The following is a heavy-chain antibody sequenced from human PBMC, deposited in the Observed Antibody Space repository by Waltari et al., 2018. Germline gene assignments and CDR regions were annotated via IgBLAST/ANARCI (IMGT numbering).Heavy chain of an antibody. Sequence: EVQLVETGGGLIQPGGSLRLSCAASGFTVSSNYMSWVRQAPGKGLEWVSVIYSGGSTYYANSVKGRFTISRDNSKNTLYLQMNMRRAVDTAVYNCARDLTILGSGRRAFDIWRQGTMVTVSS. CDR3: ARDLTILGSGRRAFDI. CDR2: IYSGGST. J-gene: IGHJ3*02. V-gene: IGHV3-53*02. D-gene: IGHD3-10*01. CDR1: GFTVSSNY.